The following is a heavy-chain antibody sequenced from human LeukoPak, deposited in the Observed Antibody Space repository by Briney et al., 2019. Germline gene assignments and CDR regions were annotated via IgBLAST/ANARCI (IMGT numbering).Heavy chain of an antibody. CDR1: GFTFSSYA. J-gene: IGHJ4*02. CDR2: ISDSGGST. V-gene: IGHV3-23*01. Sequence: GGSLRLSCAASGFTFSSYAMSWVRQAPGKGLEWVSAISDSGGSTYYADSVKGRFTISRDNSKNTLYLQMNSLRAEDTAVYYCAKDVYCGGDCYSAPFDYWGQGTLVTVSS. CDR3: AKDVYCGGDCYSAPFDY. D-gene: IGHD2-21*02.